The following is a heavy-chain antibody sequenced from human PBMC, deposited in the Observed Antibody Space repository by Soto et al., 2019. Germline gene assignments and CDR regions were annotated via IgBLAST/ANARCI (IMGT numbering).Heavy chain of an antibody. V-gene: IGHV3-30-3*01. CDR1: GFTFSSYA. Sequence: GGSLRLSCAASGFTFSSYAMHWVRQAPGKGLEWVAVISYDGNNKYYADSVKGRFTISRDNSKNTLYLQMNSLRAEDTAVYYCAGALDYDYVWGSYRRIAPDFDYWGQGTLVTVSS. J-gene: IGHJ4*02. D-gene: IGHD3-16*02. CDR3: AGALDYDYVWGSYRRIAPDFDY. CDR2: ISYDGNNK.